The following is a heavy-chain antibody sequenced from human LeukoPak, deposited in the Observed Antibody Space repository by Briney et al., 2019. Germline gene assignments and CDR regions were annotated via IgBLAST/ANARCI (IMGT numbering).Heavy chain of an antibody. V-gene: IGHV1-2*02. CDR3: AGARSGSYTDLDY. J-gene: IGHJ4*02. D-gene: IGHD1-26*01. Sequence: ASVKVSCKASGYTFTSYYMHWVRQAPGQGLEWMGWINPNSGGTNYAQKFQGRVTMTRDTSISTAYMELSRLRSDDTAVYYCAGARSGSYTDLDYWGQGTLVTVSS. CDR1: GYTFTSYY. CDR2: INPNSGGT.